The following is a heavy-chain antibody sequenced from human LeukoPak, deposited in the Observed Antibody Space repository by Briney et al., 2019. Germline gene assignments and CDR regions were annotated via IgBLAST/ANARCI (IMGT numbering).Heavy chain of an antibody. V-gene: IGHV3-48*01. CDR1: GFTFSSYH. D-gene: IGHD3-10*01. Sequence: PGGSLRLSCAASGFTFSSYHMTWVRQAPGKGLEWISYIHSTSSTIHYADSVKGRFTISRDNAYNSLYLQMNSLRAEDTALYYCAKAMVRGVIITEYDYWGQGTLVTVSS. CDR3: AKAMVRGVIITEYDY. J-gene: IGHJ4*02. CDR2: IHSTSSTI.